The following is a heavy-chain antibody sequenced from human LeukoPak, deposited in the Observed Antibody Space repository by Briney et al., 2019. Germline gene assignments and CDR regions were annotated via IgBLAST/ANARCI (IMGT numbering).Heavy chain of an antibody. CDR3: ARRPDGSVHGMDV. CDR1: GYSFTSYW. V-gene: IGHV5-51*01. D-gene: IGHD3-10*01. J-gene: IGHJ6*02. Sequence: GESLEISCKGSGYSFTSYWIGWVRQMPGKCLEWMGIIYPGDSDTRYSPSFQGQVTISADKSISTAYLQWSSLKASDTAMDYCARRPDGSVHGMDVWGQGTTVTVSS. CDR2: IYPGDSDT.